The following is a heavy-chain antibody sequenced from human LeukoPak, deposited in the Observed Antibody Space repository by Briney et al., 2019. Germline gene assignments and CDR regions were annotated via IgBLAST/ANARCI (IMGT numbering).Heavy chain of an antibody. CDR1: GFTFSNYV. CDR2: ISVSSGST. J-gene: IGHJ4*02. CDR3: AKSEGGTSRRPFDY. V-gene: IGHV3-23*01. Sequence: PGGSLRLSCAASGFTFSNYVMSWVRQAPGKGLEWVSVISVSSGSTYYADSVKGRFTISTDNSKNTLYLQMTSLRAEDTAVYYCAKSEGGTSRRPFDYWGQGTLVTVSS. D-gene: IGHD2-2*01.